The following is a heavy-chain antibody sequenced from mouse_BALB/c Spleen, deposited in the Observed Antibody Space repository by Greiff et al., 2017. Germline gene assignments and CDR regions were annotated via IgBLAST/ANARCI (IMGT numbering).Heavy chain of an antibody. Sequence: VQLQQSGPGLVKPSQSLSLTCTVTGYSITSDYAWNWIRQFPGNKLEWMGYISYSGSTSYNPSLKSRISITRDTSKNQFFLQLNSVTTEDTATYYCARGDYGYPYWYFDVWGAGTTVTVSS. CDR3: ARGDYGYPYWYFDV. CDR2: ISYSGST. D-gene: IGHD1-2*01. V-gene: IGHV3-2*02. J-gene: IGHJ1*01. CDR1: GYSITSDYA.